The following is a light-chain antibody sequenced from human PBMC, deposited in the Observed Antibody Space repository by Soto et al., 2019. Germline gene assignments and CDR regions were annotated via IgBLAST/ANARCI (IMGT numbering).Light chain of an antibody. CDR1: QDIGIY. CDR2: TAS. CDR3: QINVGAPRT. Sequence: DIQMTQSPSSLSASVGDRVTITCRASQDIGIYLAWYQQKSGRVPKLLIYTASTLQSGVPSRFSGSGSGTDFTLPISSLQPEDVSTYFCQINVGAPRTFGQGTKVDIK. V-gene: IGKV1-27*01. J-gene: IGKJ1*01.